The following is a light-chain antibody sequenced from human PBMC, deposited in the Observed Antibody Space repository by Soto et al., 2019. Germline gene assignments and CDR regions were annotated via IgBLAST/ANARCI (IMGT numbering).Light chain of an antibody. Sequence: IVMTQSPATLSVSPGERATLSFGASQSVSSKLAWYQQKPGQAPRLLIYGASTRATGIPARFSGSGSGTEFTLTISSLQSEDFAVYYCQQYNNWPLLTFGGGTKVDI. CDR3: QQYNNWPLLT. V-gene: IGKV3-15*01. CDR1: QSVSSK. J-gene: IGKJ4*01. CDR2: GAS.